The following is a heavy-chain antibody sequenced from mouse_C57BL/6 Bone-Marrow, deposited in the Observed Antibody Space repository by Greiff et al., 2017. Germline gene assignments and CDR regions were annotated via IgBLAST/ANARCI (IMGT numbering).Heavy chain of an antibody. Sequence: VQLKESGAELVRPGTSVKMSCKASGYTFTNYWIGWAKQRPGHGLEWIGDIYPGGGYTNYNEKFKGKATLTADKSSSTAYMQFSSLTSEDSAIYYCARIGSYREHYAMDYWGQGTSVTVSS. V-gene: IGHV1-63*01. D-gene: IGHD2-14*01. CDR1: GYTFTNYW. J-gene: IGHJ4*01. CDR2: IYPGGGYT. CDR3: ARIGSYREHYAMDY.